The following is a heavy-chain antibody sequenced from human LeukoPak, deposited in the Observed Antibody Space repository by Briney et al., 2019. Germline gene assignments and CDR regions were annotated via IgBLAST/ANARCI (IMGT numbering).Heavy chain of an antibody. V-gene: IGHV4-34*01. CDR1: GGSFSDYY. Sequence: SETLSLTCAVYGGSFSDYYGTWIRQPPGKGLEWIGEINHSGSTNYNPSLKSRVTISLDTSKNQFSLNLNSVTAADTAVYYCAWGHAFDIWGQGTMVTVSS. CDR2: INHSGST. J-gene: IGHJ3*02. D-gene: IGHD7-27*01. CDR3: AWGHAFDI.